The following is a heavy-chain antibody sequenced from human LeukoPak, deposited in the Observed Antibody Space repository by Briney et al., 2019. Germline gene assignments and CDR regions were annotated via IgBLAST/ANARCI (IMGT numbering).Heavy chain of an antibody. D-gene: IGHD3-22*01. CDR3: ARQSLDYYETLDAFDI. V-gene: IGHV1-18*01. J-gene: IGHJ3*02. CDR1: GYTFTSYG. CDR2: ISAYNGNT. Sequence: ASVKVSCTASGYTFTSYGISWVRQAPGQGLEWMGWISAYNGNTNYAQKLQGRVTMTTDTSTSTAYMELRSLRSDDTAVYYCARQSLDYYETLDAFDIWGQGTVVTVSS.